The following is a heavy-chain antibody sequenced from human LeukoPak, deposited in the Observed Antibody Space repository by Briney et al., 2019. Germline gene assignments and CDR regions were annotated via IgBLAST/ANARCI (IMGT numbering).Heavy chain of an antibody. CDR1: GGSISSHP. J-gene: IGHJ3*02. CDR2: IYNIGTT. D-gene: IGHD3-22*01. Sequence: SETLSLACTVSGGSISSHPWSWIRQPPGKGLEYIGTIYNIGTTNYNPSLKSRVTVSVDTSKNQLSLKLISVTAADTAVYYCVGAKQWLSFDIWGLGTMVTVSS. V-gene: IGHV4-59*08. CDR3: VGAKQWLSFDI.